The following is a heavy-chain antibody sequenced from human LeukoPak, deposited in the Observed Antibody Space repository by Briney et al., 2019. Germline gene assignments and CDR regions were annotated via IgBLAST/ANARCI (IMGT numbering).Heavy chain of an antibody. D-gene: IGHD6-13*01. V-gene: IGHV3-15*01. J-gene: IGHJ4*02. CDR3: TTDLGSSSWYGTRTSYYFDY. CDR1: GFTFSNAW. CDR2: IKSKTDGGTT. Sequence: PGGSLRLSCAASGFTFSNAWMSWVRQAPGKGLEWVGRIKSKTDGGTTDYAAPVKGRFTISRDDSKNTLYLQMNSLKTEDTAVYYCTTDLGSSSWYGTRTSYYFDYWGQGTLVTVSS.